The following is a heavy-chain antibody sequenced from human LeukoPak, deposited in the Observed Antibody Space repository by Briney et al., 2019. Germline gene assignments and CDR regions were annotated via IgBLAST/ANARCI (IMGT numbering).Heavy chain of an antibody. D-gene: IGHD2-2*01. J-gene: IGHJ6*03. V-gene: IGHV1-69*05. Sequence: SVRVPCRASVGTFSRYAISWVRQAPGRGLEWMGGIIPIFGTANYAQKFQGRVTITTDESTSTAYMELSSLRSEDTAVYYCASKSKGAPAAAPSYYYYYMDVWGKGTTVTVSS. CDR3: ASKSKGAPAAAPSYYYYYMDV. CDR1: VGTFSRYA. CDR2: IIPIFGTA.